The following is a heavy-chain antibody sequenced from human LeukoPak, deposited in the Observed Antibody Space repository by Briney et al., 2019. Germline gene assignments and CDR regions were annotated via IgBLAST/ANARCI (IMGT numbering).Heavy chain of an antibody. CDR1: GFTFSSYW. V-gene: IGHV3-74*01. J-gene: IGHJ4*02. Sequence: GGSLRLACAASGFTFSSYWMHWVRQAPGKGLVWVSRINSDGSGTSYADSVKGRFTISRHNSKNTLYLQMNSLRAEDTAVYYCARGRGAAADNWGQGTLVTVSS. CDR2: INSDGSGT. D-gene: IGHD6-13*01. CDR3: ARGRGAAADN.